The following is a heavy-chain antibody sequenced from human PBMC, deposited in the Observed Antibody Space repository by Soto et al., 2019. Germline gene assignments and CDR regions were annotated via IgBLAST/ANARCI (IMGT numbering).Heavy chain of an antibody. D-gene: IGHD2-2*01. CDR1: GFTFSNYD. V-gene: IGHV3-23*01. J-gene: IGHJ4*02. CDR3: ARRYCGSGRNCEFGAPAFAY. CDR2: VSSSGSST. Sequence: EVQLLESGGDLVQPGGSLRLSCAASGFTFSNYDMSWVRQAPGKGLEWVSSVSSSGSSTYYADSVKGRFTISRDNSKNTQYLQMSSLGAADTAVYHCARRYCGSGRNCEFGAPAFAYWGQGNLVTVTS.